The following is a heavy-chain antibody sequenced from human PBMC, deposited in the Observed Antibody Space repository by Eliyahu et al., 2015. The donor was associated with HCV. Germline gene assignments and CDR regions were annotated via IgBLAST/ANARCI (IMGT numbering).Heavy chain of an antibody. CDR1: GDPIINSDYY. Sequence: QLQLQESGPGLVKPSETLSLTCTVSGDPIINSDYYWGWIRQPPGKGLEWIESFYFSGSTYYNPSLKSRVTMSVDTSKNQFSLKLSSVTAADTAVYYCARAVAATLSSFDYWGQGTLVTVSS. CDR2: FYFSGST. V-gene: IGHV4-39*01. J-gene: IGHJ4*02. CDR3: ARAVAATLSSFDY. D-gene: IGHD1-26*01.